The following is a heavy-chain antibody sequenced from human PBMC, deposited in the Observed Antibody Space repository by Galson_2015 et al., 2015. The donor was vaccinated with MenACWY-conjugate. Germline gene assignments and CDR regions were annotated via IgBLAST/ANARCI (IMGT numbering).Heavy chain of an antibody. D-gene: IGHD3-22*01. CDR3: ARDYYDSSGYCFDY. CDR2: IKQDGSEK. V-gene: IGHV3-7*03. CDR1: GFTFSSYW. Sequence: SLRLSCAASGFTFSSYWMSWVRQAPGKGLEWVANIKQDGSEKYYVDSVKGRFTISRDNAKNSLYLQMNSLRAEDTAVYYCARDYYDSSGYCFDYWGQGTLVTVSS. J-gene: IGHJ4*02.